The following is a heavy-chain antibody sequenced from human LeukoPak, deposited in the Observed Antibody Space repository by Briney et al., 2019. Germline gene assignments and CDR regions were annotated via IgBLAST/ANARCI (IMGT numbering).Heavy chain of an antibody. D-gene: IGHD3-10*01. CDR2: ISSSSDLM. CDR1: GFSLSISG. J-gene: IGHJ3*02. Sequence: PGGSLRLSCEASGFSLSISGMNWVRQAPGKGLEWVSYISSSSDLMSYADSVRGRFTISRDNAKNSLYLQMNSLRAEDTAVYYCARAGYYGSGSHRVAFDIWGQGTMVTVSS. CDR3: ARAGYYGSGSHRVAFDI. V-gene: IGHV3-48*04.